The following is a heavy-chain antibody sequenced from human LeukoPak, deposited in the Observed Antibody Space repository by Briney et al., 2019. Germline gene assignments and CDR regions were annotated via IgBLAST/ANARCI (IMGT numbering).Heavy chain of an antibody. V-gene: IGHV3-21*01. D-gene: IGHD2-2*01. CDR2: ISSSSYI. CDR1: GFTFSSYS. Sequence: PGGSLRLSCAASGFTFSSYSMNWVRQAPGKGLEWVSSISSSSYIYYADSVKGRFTISRDNAKNSLYLQMNSLRAEDTAVYYCARAHCSSTSCSRFDPWGQGTLVTVSS. CDR3: ARAHCSSTSCSRFDP. J-gene: IGHJ5*02.